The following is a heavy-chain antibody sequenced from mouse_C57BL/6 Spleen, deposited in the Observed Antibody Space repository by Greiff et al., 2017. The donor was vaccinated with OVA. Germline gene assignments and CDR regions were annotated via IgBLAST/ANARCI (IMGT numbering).Heavy chain of an antibody. V-gene: IGHV5-6*01. CDR3: AREEGLRGYYFDY. CDR1: GFTFSSYG. D-gene: IGHD6-2*01. Sequence: EVKLMESGGDLVKPGGSLKLSCAASGFTFSSYGMSWVRQTPDKRLEWVATISSGGSYTYYPDSVKGRFTISRDNAKNTQYLQMSSLKSEDTAMYYCAREEGLRGYYFDYWGQGTTLTVSS. CDR2: ISSGGSYT. J-gene: IGHJ2*01.